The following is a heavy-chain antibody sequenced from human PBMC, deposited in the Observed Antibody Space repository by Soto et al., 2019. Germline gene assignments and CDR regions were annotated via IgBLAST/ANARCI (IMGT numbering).Heavy chain of an antibody. CDR2: ISWNSGSI. V-gene: IGHV3-9*01. CDR1: GFTFNAYA. CDR3: AMQFIPAWYSSGDSAYSGMGV. J-gene: IGHJ6*02. Sequence: EVQLVESGGGLVQPGRSLRLSCAASGFTFNAYAMYWVRQVPGKGLEWVSGISWNSGSIGYADSVKGRFTICRANAKTSMFLLINSLLAEEAACYLRAMQFIPAWYSSGDSAYSGMGVWCQGTAVNVSS. D-gene: IGHD6-19*01.